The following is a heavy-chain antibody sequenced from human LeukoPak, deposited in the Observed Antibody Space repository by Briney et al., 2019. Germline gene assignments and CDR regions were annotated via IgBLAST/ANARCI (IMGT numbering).Heavy chain of an antibody. Sequence: GGSLRLSCAASGFTFSSYWMHWVRQAPGKGLVWVSGINTDGSSTSYADSVKGRFTISRDNAKNTLYLQMNSLRAEDTAVYYCARGGGITIFGVVPDYYYYYMDVWGKGTTVTVSS. CDR2: INTDGSST. CDR3: ARGGGITIFGVVPDYYYYYMDV. J-gene: IGHJ6*03. CDR1: GFTFSSYW. V-gene: IGHV3-74*01. D-gene: IGHD3-3*01.